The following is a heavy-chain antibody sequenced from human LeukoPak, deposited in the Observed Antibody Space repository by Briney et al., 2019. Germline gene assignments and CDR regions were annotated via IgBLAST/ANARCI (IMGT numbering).Heavy chain of an antibody. D-gene: IGHD6-19*01. V-gene: IGHV3-7*01. Sequence: GGSLRLSCAASGFTFSSYWMSWVRQAPGKGLEWMANIKQDGSDKYYVDSVKGRFTISRDNAKNSLYLQMNSLRAEDTAVYYCARDGHATVAVNFDYWGQGTLVTVSS. CDR3: ARDGHATVAVNFDY. CDR1: GFTFSSYW. CDR2: IKQDGSDK. J-gene: IGHJ4*02.